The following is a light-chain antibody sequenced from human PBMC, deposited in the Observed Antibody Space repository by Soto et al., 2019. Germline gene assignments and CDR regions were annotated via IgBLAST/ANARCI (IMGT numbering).Light chain of an antibody. CDR1: QSLLYNNTYNY. V-gene: IGKV2-28*01. CDR3: MQALQSLT. CDR2: FGS. Sequence: DMVMTQSPLSLPVTPGESASISCRSSQSLLYNNTYNYLDWYVQKPGQSPQLLIYFGSNRAPGVPDRFSGSGSGTDFTLKINRVEAEDVGTYYCMQALQSLTFGQGTRREIK. J-gene: IGKJ5*01.